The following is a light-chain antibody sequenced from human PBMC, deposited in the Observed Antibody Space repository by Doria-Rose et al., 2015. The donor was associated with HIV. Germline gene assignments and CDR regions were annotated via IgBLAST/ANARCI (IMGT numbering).Light chain of an antibody. Sequence: TQSPGTLSLSPGERATLSCRASQSFSSTYLAWYQQKPGQAPSLLIYDGSTRATGIPDRFSASGSGTDFTLTINRLEPEDFSLYCCHQYGISWTFGQGTKVEI. CDR1: QSFSSTY. CDR2: DGS. J-gene: IGKJ1*01. CDR3: HQYGISWT. V-gene: IGKV3-20*01.